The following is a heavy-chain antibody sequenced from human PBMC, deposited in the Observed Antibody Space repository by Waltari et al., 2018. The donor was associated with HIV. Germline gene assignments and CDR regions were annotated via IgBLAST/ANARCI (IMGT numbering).Heavy chain of an antibody. CDR2: IYWNDNE. V-gene: IGHV2-5*01. CDR3: AHRAYYYGSGPSYFDS. Sequence: QITLKESGPTLVKPTQTLTLTCTFSGFSLTTRGVGVGWLRQPPGKALEWLALIYWNDNERFTSSLRNRLTITKDTSSKQVVLTMTNMDPADTGTYYCAHRAYYYGSGPSYFDSWGQGILVTVSS. D-gene: IGHD3-10*01. J-gene: IGHJ4*02. CDR1: GFSLTTRGVG.